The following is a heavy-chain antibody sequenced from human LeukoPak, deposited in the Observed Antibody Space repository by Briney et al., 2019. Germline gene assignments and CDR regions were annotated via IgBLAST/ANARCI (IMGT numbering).Heavy chain of an antibody. J-gene: IGHJ3*02. CDR1: GFTFDNYA. CDR2: INGGGGVT. V-gene: IGHV3-23*01. D-gene: IGHD3-10*01. CDR3: AKCSASYYNDAFDI. Sequence: PGGSLRLSCAASGFTFDNYAMTWVRQAPGKGLEWVSYINGGGGVTRYSDSVKDRFTISRDNSKNTLYLQMNSLRAEDTAIYYCAKCSASYYNDAFDIWGRGTMVTVSS.